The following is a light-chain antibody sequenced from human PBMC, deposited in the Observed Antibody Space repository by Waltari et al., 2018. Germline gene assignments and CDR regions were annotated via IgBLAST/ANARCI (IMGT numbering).Light chain of an antibody. CDR2: GAS. Sequence: DIVMTQSPDSLSVSLGERATINCKSSLSILHSSENKNYLGWYQQKSGQSPKLLIYGASTRESGVQHRGSGSGSGTDFTLTISSLQAEDVAVYYCQQYYSTPFTFGPGTKVDIK. J-gene: IGKJ3*01. V-gene: IGKV4-1*01. CDR1: LSILHSSENKNY. CDR3: QQYYSTPFT.